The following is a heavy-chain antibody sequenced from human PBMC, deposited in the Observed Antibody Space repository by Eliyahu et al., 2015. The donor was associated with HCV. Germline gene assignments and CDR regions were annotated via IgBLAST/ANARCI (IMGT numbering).Heavy chain of an antibody. CDR3: ACGDDYVWGSYRSPGFDY. Sequence: QVQLQESGPGLVKPSQTLSLTCXVSGGSISSGGYYWSWIRQHPGKGLEWIGYIYYSGSTYYNPSLKSRVTISVDTSKNQFSLKLSSVTAADTAVYYCACGDDYVWGSYRSPGFDYWGQGTLVTVSS. V-gene: IGHV4-31*03. D-gene: IGHD3-16*02. CDR1: GGSISSGGYY. CDR2: IYYSGST. J-gene: IGHJ4*02.